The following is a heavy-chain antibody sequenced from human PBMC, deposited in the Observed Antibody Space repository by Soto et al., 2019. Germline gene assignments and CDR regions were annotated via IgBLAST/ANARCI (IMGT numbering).Heavy chain of an antibody. J-gene: IGHJ4*02. CDR3: ARARHSSGWDPFDY. CDR1: GFTFSSYT. Sequence: QVRLVESGGGVVQPGRSLRLSCAASGFTFSSYTLNWVRQAPGKGLEWLALISYDGSNKYYSDSVKGRFTISRDNSKNTLYLQMNSLRPEDTALYSCARARHSSGWDPFDYWGQGTLVTVSS. D-gene: IGHD6-19*01. CDR2: ISYDGSNK. V-gene: IGHV3-30-3*01.